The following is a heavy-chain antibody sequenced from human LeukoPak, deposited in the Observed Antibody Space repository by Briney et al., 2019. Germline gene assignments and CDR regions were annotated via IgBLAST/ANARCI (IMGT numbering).Heavy chain of an antibody. CDR2: ISSSSSYI. CDR3: ARDRDGNYEFDY. D-gene: IGHD4-17*01. Sequence: GGSLRLSCAASGFTFSSYSMNWVRQAPGKGLEWVSSISSSSSYIYYADSVKGRFTISRDNAKNSLYLQMNSLRAEDTAVYYCARDRDGNYEFDYWGQGTLVTVSS. V-gene: IGHV3-21*01. J-gene: IGHJ4*02. CDR1: GFTFSSYS.